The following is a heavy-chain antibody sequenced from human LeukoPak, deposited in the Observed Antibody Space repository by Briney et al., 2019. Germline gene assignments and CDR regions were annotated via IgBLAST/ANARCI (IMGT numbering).Heavy chain of an antibody. D-gene: IGHD3-22*01. V-gene: IGHV3-74*01. J-gene: IGHJ6*02. CDR2: INSDGGST. Sequence: PGGSLRLSCAASGFTFSSYWMYWVPQAPGKGLVWVSRINSDGGSTNYADSVKGRFTISRDNAKNTLYLQMNSLRAEDAAVYYCARVDIRGYRSFYHYYGMDVWGQGTTVTVSS. CDR3: ARVDIRGYRSFYHYYGMDV. CDR1: GFTFSSYW.